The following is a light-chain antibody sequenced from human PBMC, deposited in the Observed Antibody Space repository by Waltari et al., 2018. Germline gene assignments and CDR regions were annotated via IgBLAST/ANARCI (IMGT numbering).Light chain of an antibody. CDR1: SSNIGNNY. Sequence: QSVLTQPPSVSAAPGQRVTISCSGGSSNIGNNYVSWYRQFPGTAPKLLIYENSERPSGIPGRFAGSKSGTSATLDITGLQAGDEADYYCGTWDNSLSGAVFGGGTHLTVL. V-gene: IGLV1-51*02. CDR2: ENS. CDR3: GTWDNSLSGAV. J-gene: IGLJ7*01.